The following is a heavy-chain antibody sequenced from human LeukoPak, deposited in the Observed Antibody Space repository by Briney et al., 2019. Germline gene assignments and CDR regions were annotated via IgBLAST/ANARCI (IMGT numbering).Heavy chain of an antibody. D-gene: IGHD1-26*01. CDR2: IYYSGST. CDR3: ARHASGAPYYFDY. Sequence: SETLSLTCTVSGGSISSSSYYWGWIRQPPGKGLEWIGSIYYSGSTYYNPSLKSRVTISVDTSKNQFSLRLSSVTAADTAVYYCARHASGAPYYFDYWGQGTLVTISS. CDR1: GGSISSSSYY. J-gene: IGHJ4*02. V-gene: IGHV4-39*01.